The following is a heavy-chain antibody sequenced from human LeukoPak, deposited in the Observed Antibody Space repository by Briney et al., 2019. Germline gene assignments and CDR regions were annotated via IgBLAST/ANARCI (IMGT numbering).Heavy chain of an antibody. D-gene: IGHD2-15*01. Sequence: SETLSLTCTVSGGSISSSSYYWGWIRQPPGKGLEWIGSIYYSGSTYYNPSLKSRVTVSVDTSKNQFSLKLSSVTAADTAVYYCAGYCSGGSCYRDAFDIWGQGTMVTVSS. CDR1: GGSISSSSYY. J-gene: IGHJ3*02. CDR3: AGYCSGGSCYRDAFDI. V-gene: IGHV4-39*01. CDR2: IYYSGST.